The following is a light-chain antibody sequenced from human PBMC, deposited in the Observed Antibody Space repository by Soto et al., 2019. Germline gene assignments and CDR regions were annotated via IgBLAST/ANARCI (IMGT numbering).Light chain of an antibody. CDR3: SSYAGSNNVV. V-gene: IGLV2-8*01. CDR1: SSDVGAYNY. CDR2: EVS. Sequence: QSALTQPPSASGSPGQSVTISCTGTSSDVGAYNYVSWYQQHPGKAPKLMIYEVSKRLSGVPDRFSGSKSGNTASLTVSGLQAEDEADYYCSSYAGSNNVVFGGGTQLTVL. J-gene: IGLJ2*01.